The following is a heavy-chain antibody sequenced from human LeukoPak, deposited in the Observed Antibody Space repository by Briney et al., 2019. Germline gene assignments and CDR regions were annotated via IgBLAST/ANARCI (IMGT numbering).Heavy chain of an antibody. D-gene: IGHD3-10*01. CDR3: ARLLGYGSGSPPTYDY. CDR2: IIPIFGTA. V-gene: IGHV1-69*13. CDR1: GGTFSSYA. J-gene: IGHJ4*02. Sequence: SVKVSCKASGGTFSSYAISWVRQAPGQGLEWMGGIIPIFGTANYAQKFQGRVTITADESTSTAYMELSSLRSEDTAVYYCARLLGYGSGSPPTYDYRGQGTLVTVSS.